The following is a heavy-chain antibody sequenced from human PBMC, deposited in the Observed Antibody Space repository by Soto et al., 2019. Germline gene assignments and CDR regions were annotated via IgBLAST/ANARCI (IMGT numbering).Heavy chain of an antibody. V-gene: IGHV3-15*01. CDR3: TTRKVVAVDY. Sequence: GESLKISCAASGFTFSNAWMSWVRQAPGKGLEWVGRIKSKTDGGTTDYAAPVKGRFTISRDDSKNTLDLQMNSLKTEDTAVYYCTTRKVVAVDYWGQGTLVTVSS. J-gene: IGHJ4*02. D-gene: IGHD2-15*01. CDR1: GFTFSNAW. CDR2: IKSKTDGGTT.